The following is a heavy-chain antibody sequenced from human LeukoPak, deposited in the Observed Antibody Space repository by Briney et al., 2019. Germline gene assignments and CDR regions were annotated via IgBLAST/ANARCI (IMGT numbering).Heavy chain of an antibody. V-gene: IGHV3-33*01. CDR1: GFTFNSYG. CDR3: SRSSTGGDYYYYYMDV. D-gene: IGHD1-14*01. Sequence: GGSLRLSCVVSGFTFNSYGMHWVRQAPGKGLEWVAFIWYDGSNKYYADSVKGRFTISRDDSKNTLYLQMNSLRAEDTAVYYCSRSSTGGDYYYYYMDVWGKGTTVTVSS. J-gene: IGHJ6*03. CDR2: IWYDGSNK.